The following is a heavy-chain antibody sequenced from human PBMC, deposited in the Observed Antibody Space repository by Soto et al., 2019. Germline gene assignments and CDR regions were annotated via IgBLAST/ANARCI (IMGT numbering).Heavy chain of an antibody. CDR1: GFTFSSYG. J-gene: IGHJ6*02. V-gene: IGHV3-30*18. CDR3: AKSLVPYYYYYGMDV. Sequence: QVQLVESGGGVVQPGRSLRLSCAASGFTFSSYGMHWVRQAPGKGLEWVAVISYDGSNKYYADSVKGRFTISRDNSKNTLSQQMNRLRAEDTAGYYCAKSLVPYYYYYGMDVWGQGNTVTVSS. CDR2: ISYDGSNK. D-gene: IGHD6-13*01.